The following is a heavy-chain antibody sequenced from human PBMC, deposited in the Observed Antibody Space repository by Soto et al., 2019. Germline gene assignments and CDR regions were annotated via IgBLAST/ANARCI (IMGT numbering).Heavy chain of an antibody. CDR2: ISAYNGNT. V-gene: IGHV1-18*01. Sequence: ASVKVSCKASGYTFTSYGISWVRQAPGQGLEWMGWISAYNGNTNYAQKLQGRVTMTTDTSTSTAYMELRSLRSDDTAVYYCARQGPPDYDYIWGSYRYGGLNDAFDIWGQGTMVTVSS. CDR3: ARQGPPDYDYIWGSYRYGGLNDAFDI. J-gene: IGHJ3*02. D-gene: IGHD3-16*02. CDR1: GYTFTSYG.